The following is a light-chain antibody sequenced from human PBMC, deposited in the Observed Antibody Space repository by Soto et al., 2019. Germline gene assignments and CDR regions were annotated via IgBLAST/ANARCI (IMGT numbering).Light chain of an antibody. CDR2: SIS. CDR1: TGPVTGTFY. V-gene: IGLV7-43*01. J-gene: IGLJ2*01. CDR3: LLYFDTDRI. Sequence: QAVVTQEPSLTVSPGETVTLTCSSSTGPVTGTFYPNWFQQKPGQAPRPLIYSISNKHSWTPARFLGSLLGGKATLTLSGVQPEDEAEYFCLLYFDTDRIFGGGTQLTVL.